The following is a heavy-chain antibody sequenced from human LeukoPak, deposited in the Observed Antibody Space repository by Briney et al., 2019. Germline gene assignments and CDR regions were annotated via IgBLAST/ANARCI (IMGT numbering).Heavy chain of an antibody. CDR1: EFIFSTYE. CDR2: ISSTSVFI. Sequence: PGGSLRLSGAASEFIFSTYEMNWVRQAPGKGLEWVASISSTSVFIYYAASVKGRFTISRDNAKNSLYLQMSYLRADDTAVYYCARVVGSAIRSGVDYWGQGTLVTVSS. V-gene: IGHV3-21*01. D-gene: IGHD1-26*01. CDR3: ARVVGSAIRSGVDY. J-gene: IGHJ4*02.